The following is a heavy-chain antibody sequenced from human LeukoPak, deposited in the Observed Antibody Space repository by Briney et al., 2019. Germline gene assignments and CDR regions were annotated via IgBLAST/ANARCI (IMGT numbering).Heavy chain of an antibody. CDR1: GGTFSSYV. D-gene: IGHD3-16*01. CDR3: AVREGFDQGGFASYFDN. J-gene: IGHJ4*02. Sequence: ASVKVSCKASGGTFSSYVINWVRQAPGQGLEWMGKIVPIFGTPTAAQKFQGRITITTDEFTSTAYMELSGLRSEDTAVYYCAVREGFDQGGFASYFDNWGQGTQVTVSS. CDR2: IVPIFGTP. V-gene: IGHV1-69*05.